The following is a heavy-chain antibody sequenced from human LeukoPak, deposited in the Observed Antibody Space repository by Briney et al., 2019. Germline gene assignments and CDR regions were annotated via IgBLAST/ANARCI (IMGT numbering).Heavy chain of an antibody. D-gene: IGHD5-18*01. Sequence: PGGSLRLSCAASGFTFSSYAMSWVRQAPGKGLEWVSAISGSGGSTYYADSVKGRFTISRDNSKNTLYLQMNSLRAEDTAVYYCAKVFNTGYSYGPDFDYWGQGTLVTVSS. V-gene: IGHV3-23*01. CDR3: AKVFNTGYSYGPDFDY. CDR2: ISGSGGST. J-gene: IGHJ4*02. CDR1: GFTFSSYA.